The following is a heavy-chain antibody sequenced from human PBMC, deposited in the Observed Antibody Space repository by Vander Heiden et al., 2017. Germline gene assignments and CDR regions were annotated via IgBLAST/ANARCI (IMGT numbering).Heavy chain of an antibody. CDR3: VKDHSTTRIEDAFDL. V-gene: IGHV3-30*18. Sequence: QVQLVESGGGVVQPGRSLRLSCAASGFTFSNYGIHWVRQAPGKGLEWVAVISYDGNNKYYADSVKGRFTISRDNSKNTLYLQINSLRADDTALYYCVKDHSTTRIEDAFDLWGQGTMVTVSS. D-gene: IGHD1-26*01. CDR1: GFTFSNYG. J-gene: IGHJ3*01. CDR2: ISYDGNNK.